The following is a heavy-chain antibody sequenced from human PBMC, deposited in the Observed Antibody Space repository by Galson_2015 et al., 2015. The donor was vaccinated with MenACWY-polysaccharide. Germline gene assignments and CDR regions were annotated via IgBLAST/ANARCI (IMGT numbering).Heavy chain of an antibody. Sequence: SLRLSCAASGFNFRGNGMHWVRQAPGKGLEWVALIRNDEISKHYIDAVKGRFSISRDNSKNTLYLQMNTLRPEDTAVYYCARNPSRLDIAAASHWGQGALVSVS. J-gene: IGHJ4*02. D-gene: IGHD6-13*01. V-gene: IGHV3-30*02. CDR1: GFNFRGNG. CDR3: ARNPSRLDIAAASH. CDR2: IRNDEISK.